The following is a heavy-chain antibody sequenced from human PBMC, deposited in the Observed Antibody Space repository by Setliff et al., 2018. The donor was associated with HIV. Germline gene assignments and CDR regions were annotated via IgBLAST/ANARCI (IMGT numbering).Heavy chain of an antibody. CDR3: APIRDGYNYFFDQ. V-gene: IGHV3-23*01. J-gene: IGHJ4*02. CDR1: GFTFSAYV. Sequence: GGSLRLSCAASGFTFSAYVMSWIRQAPGKGPEWVSAISARSDYTYAADSMKGRFTISRDNSKNTLYLQMNSLRAEDTAIYYCAPIRDGYNYFFDQWGQGTLVTVSS. D-gene: IGHD5-12*01. CDR2: ISARSDYT.